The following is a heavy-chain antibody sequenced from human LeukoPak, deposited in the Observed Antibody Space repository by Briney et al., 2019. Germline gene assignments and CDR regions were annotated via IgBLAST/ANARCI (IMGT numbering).Heavy chain of an antibody. CDR3: ARGLGYNDY. CDR2: IFSGGAT. J-gene: IGHJ4*02. CDR1: GGSITSFY. Sequence: SETLSLTCSVSGGSITSFYWTWIRQSPGKGLEWIGYIFSGGATSYNPSLESRVTISVDPSKNQFSLKMRSMTAADTALYYCARGLGYNDYWGLGTLVTVSS. D-gene: IGHD5-18*01. V-gene: IGHV4-59*01.